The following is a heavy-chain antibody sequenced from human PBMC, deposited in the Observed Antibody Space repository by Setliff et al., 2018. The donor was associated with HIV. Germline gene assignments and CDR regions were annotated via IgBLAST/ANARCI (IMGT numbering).Heavy chain of an antibody. D-gene: IGHD1-26*01. CDR3: ARGGQYSGSYLPRDYYMDV. CDR2: ISASSVNT. J-gene: IGHJ6*03. V-gene: IGHV1-18*01. Sequence: ASVKVSCKASGYTFINYHITWVRQAPGQGLEWVGSISASSVNTNYTQGRVTMTTDISTSTAYMELSSLRSEDTAVYYCARGGQYSGSYLPRDYYMDVWGKGTTVTVSS. CDR1: GYTFINYH.